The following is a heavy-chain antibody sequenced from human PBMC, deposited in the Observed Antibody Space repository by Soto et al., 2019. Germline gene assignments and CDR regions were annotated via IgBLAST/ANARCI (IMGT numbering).Heavy chain of an antibody. CDR1: GGSISSGGYY. CDR2: IYYSGST. Sequence: SETLSLTCTVSGGSISSGGYYWSWIRQHPGKGLEWIGYIYYSGSTYYNPSLKSRVAISVDTSKNQFSLKLSSVTAADTAVYYCAHDGPAYGMDVWGQGTTVTVSS. J-gene: IGHJ6*02. CDR3: AHDGPAYGMDV. D-gene: IGHD3-16*01. V-gene: IGHV4-31*03.